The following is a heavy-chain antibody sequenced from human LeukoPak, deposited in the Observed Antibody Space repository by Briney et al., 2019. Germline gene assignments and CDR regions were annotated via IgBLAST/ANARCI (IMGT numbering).Heavy chain of an antibody. D-gene: IGHD1-14*01. CDR1: GYAFSAYH. CDR2: INPNSGLP. CDR3: ARDHRHNSPLDTSDV. V-gene: IGHV1-2*06. J-gene: IGHJ3*01. Sequence: ASVKVSCKASGYAFSAYHIHWVRQAPGQGLEWMGRINPNSGLPNYAQKFQGRVTMTRDTSITTAYMEVSGLNSDDTAVYYCARDHRHNSPLDTSDVWGQGTLVIVSS.